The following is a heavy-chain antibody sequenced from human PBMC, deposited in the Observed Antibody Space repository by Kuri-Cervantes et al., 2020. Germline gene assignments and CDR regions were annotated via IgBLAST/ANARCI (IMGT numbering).Heavy chain of an antibody. D-gene: IGHD1-26*01. CDR1: GFTFDDYA. V-gene: IGHV3-23*01. CDR2: ISGSGAGT. CDR3: AKDNQYLGPCDY. J-gene: IGHJ4*02. Sequence: GESLKISCAASGFTFDDYAMHWVRQTPGKGLEWVSAISGSGAGTYYADSMKGRFTVSRDNSRNTLYLQMSSLRPEDTAVYYCAKDNQYLGPCDYWGQGILVTVSS.